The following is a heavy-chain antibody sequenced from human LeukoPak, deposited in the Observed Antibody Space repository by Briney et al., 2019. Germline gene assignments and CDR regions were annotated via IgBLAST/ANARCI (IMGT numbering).Heavy chain of an antibody. CDR2: INPNSGGT. V-gene: IGHV1-2*04. J-gene: IGHJ6*02. CDR3: ARDAYLRGHYYYYGMDV. CDR1: GYTFTGYY. D-gene: IGHD4-17*01. Sequence: ASVKVSCKASGYTFTGYYMHWVRQAPGQGLEWMGWINPNSGGTNYAQKFQGWVTMTRDTSISTAYMELSRLRSDDTAVYYCARDAYLRGHYYYYGMDVWGQGTTVTVSS.